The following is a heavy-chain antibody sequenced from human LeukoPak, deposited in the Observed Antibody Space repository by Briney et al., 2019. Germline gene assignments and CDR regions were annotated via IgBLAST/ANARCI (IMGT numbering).Heavy chain of an antibody. D-gene: IGHD6-13*01. CDR3: ARETPYSSSWTDLDY. J-gene: IGHJ4*02. CDR2: ISSSGSTI. CDR1: GFTFSTYE. V-gene: IGHV3-48*03. Sequence: GGSLRLSCAASGFTFSTYEMTWVRQSPGKGLEWVSYISSSGSTIYYADSVKGRFTISRDNAKKSLYLQMNSLRAEDTAVYYCARETPYSSSWTDLDYWGQGTLVTVSS.